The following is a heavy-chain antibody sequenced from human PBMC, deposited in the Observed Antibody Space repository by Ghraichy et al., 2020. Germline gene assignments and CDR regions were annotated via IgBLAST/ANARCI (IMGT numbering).Heavy chain of an antibody. D-gene: IGHD6-19*01. CDR1: RSSLPTNVTA. J-gene: IGHJ4*02. Sequence: SQTLSLTSPVRRSSLPTNVTAYYCICHSPSRKIKWLGRTYYRSEWYNDYAVSVKSRITINPDTSKNQFSLQLNSVTPEDTAVYYCARGGYNSGWEWFDYWGRGTLVTVSS. V-gene: IGHV6-1*01. CDR3: ARGGYNSGWEWFDY. CDR2: TYYRSEWYN.